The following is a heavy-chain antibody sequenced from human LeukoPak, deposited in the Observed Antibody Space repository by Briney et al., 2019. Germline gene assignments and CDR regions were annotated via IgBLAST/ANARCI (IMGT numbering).Heavy chain of an antibody. CDR2: MNPNSGNT. J-gene: IGHJ6*03. V-gene: IGHV1-8*03. CDR3: AKDRRGRDSTGNYYYYMDV. CDR1: GYTFTSYD. D-gene: IGHD1-14*01. Sequence: GASVKVSCKASGYTFTSYDINWVRQATGQGLEWMGWMNPNSGNTGYAQKFQGRVTITRNTSISTAYMELSSLRSEDTAVYYCAKDRRGRDSTGNYYYYMDVWGKGTTVTVSS.